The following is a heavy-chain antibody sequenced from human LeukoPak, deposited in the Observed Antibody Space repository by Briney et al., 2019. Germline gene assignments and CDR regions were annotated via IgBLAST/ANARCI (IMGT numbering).Heavy chain of an antibody. J-gene: IGHJ4*02. D-gene: IGHD2-21*02. CDR1: GFTFSSYA. Sequence: GGSLRLSCAASGFTFSSYAMHWVRQAPGKGLEWVAVISYDGSNKYYADSVKGRFTISRDNSKNTLYLQMNSLRAEDTAVYYCARDPYCGGDCYRFDYWGQGTLVTVSS. CDR3: ARDPYCGGDCYRFDY. V-gene: IGHV3-30-3*01. CDR2: ISYDGSNK.